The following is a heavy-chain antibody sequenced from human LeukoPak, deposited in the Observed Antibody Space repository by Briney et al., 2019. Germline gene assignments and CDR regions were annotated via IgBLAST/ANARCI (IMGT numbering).Heavy chain of an antibody. V-gene: IGHV3-33*01. CDR3: ARGVGYYDSSGTIDY. D-gene: IGHD3-22*01. CDR1: GFTFSSYG. J-gene: IGHJ4*02. CDR2: VWYDGSKK. Sequence: GGSLRLSCAASGFTFSSYGMHWVRQAPGKGLEWVAVVWYDGSKKYSADSVKGRITISRDDSKNTLYLQMNSLRAKDTAVYYCARGVGYYDSSGTIDYWGQGTLVTVSS.